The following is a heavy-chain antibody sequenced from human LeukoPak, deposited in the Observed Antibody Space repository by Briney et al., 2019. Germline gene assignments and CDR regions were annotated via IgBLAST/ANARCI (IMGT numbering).Heavy chain of an antibody. CDR3: ASGGGSRLEYFQH. CDR1: GFTFSSYS. J-gene: IGHJ1*01. CDR2: ISSSSSYI. V-gene: IGHV3-21*01. D-gene: IGHD3-16*01. Sequence: PGGSLRLSCAASGFTFSSYSMNWVRQAPGKGLEWVSYISSSSSYIYYADSVKGRFTISRDNAKNSLYLQINSLRAEDTAVYYCASGGGSRLEYFQHWGQGTLVTVSS.